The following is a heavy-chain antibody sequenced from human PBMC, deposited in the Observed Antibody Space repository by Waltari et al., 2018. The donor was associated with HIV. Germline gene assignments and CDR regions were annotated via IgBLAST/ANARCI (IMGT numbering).Heavy chain of an antibody. V-gene: IGHV1-2*02. J-gene: IGHJ3*02. CDR3: ARRYSYDQNAFDI. D-gene: IGHD5-18*01. Sequence: QVQLVQSGAEVKKPGASVKGSCKASDYTLTGYYMHWVRQAPVQGLEWMGWINPNSGGTNYAQKFQGRVTMTRDTSISTAYMELSRLRSDDTAVYYCARRYSYDQNAFDIWGQGTMVTVSS. CDR1: DYTLTGYY. CDR2: INPNSGGT.